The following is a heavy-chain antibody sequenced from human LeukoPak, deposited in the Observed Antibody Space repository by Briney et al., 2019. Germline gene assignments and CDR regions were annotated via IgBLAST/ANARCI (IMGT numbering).Heavy chain of an antibody. Sequence: GGSLRLSCAASGFTFSSYGMHWVRQAPGKGLEWVAVISYDGSSKYYADSVKGRFTISRDNSKNTLYLQMNSLRAEDTAVYYCAKDRGYSYYYGMDVWGQGTTVTVSS. J-gene: IGHJ6*02. V-gene: IGHV3-30*18. CDR3: AKDRGYSYYYGMDV. D-gene: IGHD5-18*01. CDR1: GFTFSSYG. CDR2: ISYDGSSK.